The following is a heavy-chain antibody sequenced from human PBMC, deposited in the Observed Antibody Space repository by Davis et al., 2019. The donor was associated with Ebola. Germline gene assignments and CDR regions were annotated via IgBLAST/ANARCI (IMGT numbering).Heavy chain of an antibody. Sequence: SETLSLTCAVYGGSFSGYYWSWIRQPPGKGLEWIGEINHSGSTNYNPSLKSRVTISVDTSKNQFSLKLSSVTAADTAVYYCAKSWCGTTCYNRAFDIWGQGTVVTVSS. CDR2: INHSGST. CDR3: AKSWCGTTCYNRAFDI. CDR1: GGSFSGYY. D-gene: IGHD2-2*02. V-gene: IGHV4-34*01. J-gene: IGHJ3*02.